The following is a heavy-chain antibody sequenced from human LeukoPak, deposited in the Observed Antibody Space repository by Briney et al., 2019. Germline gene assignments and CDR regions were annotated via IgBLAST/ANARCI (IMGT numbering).Heavy chain of an antibody. D-gene: IGHD6-19*01. CDR2: IYYSGST. Sequence: PSETLSLTCTVSGDSTSSDRYYGGWVRQPPGKGLEWIGNIYYSGSTNYNPSLKSRVTISVDTSKNQFSLKLSSVTAADTAVYYCARVVAASRWFDPWGQGTLVTVSS. CDR3: ARVVAASRWFDP. CDR1: GDSTSSDRYY. J-gene: IGHJ5*02. V-gene: IGHV4-39*07.